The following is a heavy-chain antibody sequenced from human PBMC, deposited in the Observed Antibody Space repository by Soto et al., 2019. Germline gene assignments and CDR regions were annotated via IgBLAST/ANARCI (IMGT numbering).Heavy chain of an antibody. Sequence: SETLSLTCTVSGGSISSGDYYWSWIRQPPGKGLEWIGYIYYSGSTYYNPSLKSRVTISVDTSKNQFSLKLSSVTAADTAVYYCARATVWYDILTGYYSSWGQGTLVTVS. D-gene: IGHD3-9*01. CDR1: GGSISSGDYY. CDR3: ARATVWYDILTGYYSS. V-gene: IGHV4-30-4*01. J-gene: IGHJ5*02. CDR2: IYYSGST.